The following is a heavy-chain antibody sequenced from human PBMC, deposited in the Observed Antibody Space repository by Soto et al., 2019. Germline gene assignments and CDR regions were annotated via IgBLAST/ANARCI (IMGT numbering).Heavy chain of an antibody. J-gene: IGHJ4*02. CDR1: AASFSKYY. CDR2: IYFNGNT. Sequence: SENLSLTCSVSAASFSKYYWTWIRQSPGKGLEWIGYIYFNGNTNYNPSLKRRVTMSIDTSKKQFSLNLSSVTAADTAVYYCASVTFGGIVLAHWGQGALVTVSS. V-gene: IGHV4-59*01. CDR3: ASVTFGGIVLAH. D-gene: IGHD3-16*01.